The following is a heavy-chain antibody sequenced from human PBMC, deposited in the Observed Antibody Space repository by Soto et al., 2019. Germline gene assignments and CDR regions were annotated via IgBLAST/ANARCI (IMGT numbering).Heavy chain of an antibody. J-gene: IGHJ3*02. CDR1: GDSVSSNSVG. V-gene: IGHV6-1*01. Sequence: QVQLQQSGPGLVKPSQTLSLTCAISGDSVSSNSVGWNWIRQSPSGGLEWLGRTYYRSKWSNDYAVSVERRITIHPDTSKNKCSLQLSSVAPEDSAVYCCARWAPEGGALDIWGQGTMVTVSS. D-gene: IGHD3-16*01. CDR2: TYYRSKWSN. CDR3: ARWAPEGGALDI.